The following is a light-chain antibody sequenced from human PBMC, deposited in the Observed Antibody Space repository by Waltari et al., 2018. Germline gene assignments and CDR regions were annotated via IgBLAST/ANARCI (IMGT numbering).Light chain of an antibody. CDR1: SSDVGSYNL. J-gene: IGLJ1*01. CDR2: EVN. Sequence: QSALTQPASVSGSPGQSITISCTGASSDVGSYNLVSWYRQHPGKAPQLVIYEVNRRPSGVSHRFSGSKSGNTASLTISGLQTEDEADYFCCSYAGSSTYVFGTGTKVTVL. V-gene: IGLV2-23*02. CDR3: CSYAGSSTYV.